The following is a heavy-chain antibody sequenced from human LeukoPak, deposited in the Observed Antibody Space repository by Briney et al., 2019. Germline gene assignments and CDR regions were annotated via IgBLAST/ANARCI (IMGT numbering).Heavy chain of an antibody. CDR1: GGSISSYY. V-gene: IGHV4-59*12. J-gene: IGHJ4*02. CDR2: IYYSGST. D-gene: IGHD1-14*01. Sequence: SETLSLTCTVSGGSISSYYWSWIRQPPGKGLEWIGYIYYSGSTNYNPSLKSRVTISVDRSKNQFSLKLSSVTAADTAVYYCARERPLGFFDYWGQGTLVTVSS. CDR3: ARERPLGFFDY.